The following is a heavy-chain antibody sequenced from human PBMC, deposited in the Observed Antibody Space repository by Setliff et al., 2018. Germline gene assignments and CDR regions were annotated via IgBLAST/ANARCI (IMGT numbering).Heavy chain of an antibody. J-gene: IGHJ5*02. CDR1: GFNVRSSY. Sequence: GGSLRLSCAMTGFNVRSSYMNWVRQAPGKGLEWVSVLYPNLVTNYADSVKDRFTVSRDESKNMVYLQMNNLEVDDTAIYYCSSTSCYKVYNWFDPWGQGTLVTVSS. D-gene: IGHD2-2*02. CDR2: LYPNLVT. CDR3: SSTSCYKVYNWFDP. V-gene: IGHV3-66*01.